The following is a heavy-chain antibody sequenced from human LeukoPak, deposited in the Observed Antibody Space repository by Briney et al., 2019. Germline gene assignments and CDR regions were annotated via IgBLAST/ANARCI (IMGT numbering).Heavy chain of an antibody. Sequence: GGSLRLSCAASGFTFSSYAMSWVRQAPGKGLEWVSAISGSGGSTYYADSVKGRFTISRDNSKNTMYLQMNSLRAEDTAVCYCAKWPYDYGGNSAFDYWGQGTLVTVSS. CDR2: ISGSGGST. CDR1: GFTFSSYA. V-gene: IGHV3-23*01. CDR3: AKWPYDYGGNSAFDY. J-gene: IGHJ4*02. D-gene: IGHD4-23*01.